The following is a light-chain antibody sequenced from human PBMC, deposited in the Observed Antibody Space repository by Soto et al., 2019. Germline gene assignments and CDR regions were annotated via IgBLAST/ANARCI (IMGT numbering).Light chain of an antibody. J-gene: IGLJ1*01. CDR3: SLYTSENAYV. CDR2: EVS. V-gene: IGLV2-18*01. CDR1: STDFVSYNR. Sequence: QSVLTQPPSVSGSPGQSVTISCTGTSTDFVSYNRVSWYQQPPGTAPKLMIYEVSKRPSGVPDRFSGSKSDNTASLTISGLQAADEADYYCSLYTSENAYVFGTGTKLTVL.